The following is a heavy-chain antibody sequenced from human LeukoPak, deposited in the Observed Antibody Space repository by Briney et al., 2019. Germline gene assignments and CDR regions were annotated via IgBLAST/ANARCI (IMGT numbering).Heavy chain of an antibody. CDR1: GFTFDDYA. CDR2: ISYDGSNK. D-gene: IGHD3-10*01. V-gene: IGHV3-30*18. CDR3: AKGRDGSGSYEYGY. Sequence: GGSLRLSCAASGFTFDDYAMHWVRQAPGKGLEWVAVISYDGSNKYYADSVKGRFTISRDNSKNTLYLQMNSLRAEDTAVYYCAKGRDGSGSYEYGYWGQGTLVTVSS. J-gene: IGHJ4*02.